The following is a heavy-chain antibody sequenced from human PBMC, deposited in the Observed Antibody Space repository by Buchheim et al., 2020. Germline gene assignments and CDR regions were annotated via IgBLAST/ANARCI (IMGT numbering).Heavy chain of an antibody. CDR1: GFSFRSYA. D-gene: IGHD2-15*01. V-gene: IGHV3-23*01. J-gene: IGHJ4*02. Sequence: EVQLLESGGDLVQPGGSLRLSCAASGFSFRSYAMTWVRQAPGKGLEWVSGITDSGGNTYYADSVKGRFTIPRDNSRNTLHLQMNSLRAEDTAVYYCAKAGHCSGGSCYDFDLFDSWGQGTL. CDR2: ITDSGGNT. CDR3: AKAGHCSGGSCYDFDLFDS.